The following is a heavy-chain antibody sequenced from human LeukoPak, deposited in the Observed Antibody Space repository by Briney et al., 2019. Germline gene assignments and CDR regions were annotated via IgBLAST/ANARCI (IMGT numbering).Heavy chain of an antibody. Sequence: GGSLTLPCAASGFLFSIYGMRWLRQAPGEGVEWVSAISGSGGSTYYADSVKGRFTISRDKDKNTLYLQMNSLRVEDTAGYYCVCLGLGGLSLDWGQGTLVTVSS. CDR2: ISGSGGST. CDR3: VCLGLGGLSLD. CDR1: GFLFSIYG. V-gene: IGHV3-23*01. D-gene: IGHD3-16*01. J-gene: IGHJ4*02.